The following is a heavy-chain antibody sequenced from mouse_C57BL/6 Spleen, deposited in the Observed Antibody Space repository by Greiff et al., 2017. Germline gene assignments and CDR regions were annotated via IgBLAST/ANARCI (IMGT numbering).Heavy chain of an antibody. J-gene: IGHJ3*01. CDR2: IDPSDSYT. D-gene: IGHD1-1*01. V-gene: IGHV1-69*01. CDR3: ARYPDGSSYVGCAY. Sequence: VQLQQPGAELVMPGASVKLSCKASGYTFTSYWMHWVKQRPGQGLEWIGEIDPSDSYTNYNQKFKGKSTLTVDKSSSTAYMQLSSLTSEDSAVYYCARYPDGSSYVGCAYWGQGTLVTVSA. CDR1: GYTFTSYW.